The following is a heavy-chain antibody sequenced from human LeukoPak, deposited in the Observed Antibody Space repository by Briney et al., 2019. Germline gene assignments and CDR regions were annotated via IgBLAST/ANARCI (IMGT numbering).Heavy chain of an antibody. CDR1: GFTFSSYW. CDR2: INSDGKTT. J-gene: IGHJ4*02. D-gene: IGHD3-10*01. CDR3: ARDTMVRGVMGY. V-gene: IGHV3-74*01. Sequence: GGSLRLSCAASGFTFSSYWMHWVRQAPGKGLVWVSRINSDGKTTSYADSVKGRFTISRDNAKNTLYLQMNSLRAEDTAVYYCARDTMVRGVMGYWGQGTLVTVSS.